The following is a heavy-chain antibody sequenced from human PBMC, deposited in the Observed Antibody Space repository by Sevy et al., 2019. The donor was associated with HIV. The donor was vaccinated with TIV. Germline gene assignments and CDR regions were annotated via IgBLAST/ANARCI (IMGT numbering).Heavy chain of an antibody. CDR3: ATTKDYYENSGCPFDY. V-gene: IGHV1-24*01. CDR2: FDPEDGER. Sequence: ASVKVSCKGSGYTLTKLSMHWVRQAPGKGLEWMGSFDPEDGERLYAQKLQGRVIMSEDTSTDTAYMEVNSLRSEDTAVYYCATTKDYYENSGCPFDYWGQGTLVTVSS. D-gene: IGHD3-22*01. CDR1: GYTLTKLS. J-gene: IGHJ4*02.